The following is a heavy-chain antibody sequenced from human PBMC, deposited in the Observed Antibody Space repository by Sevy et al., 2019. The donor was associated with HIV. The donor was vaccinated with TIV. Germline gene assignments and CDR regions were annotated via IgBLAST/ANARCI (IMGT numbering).Heavy chain of an antibody. CDR3: LSGRDIVVVPAARAYGMDV. CDR2: ISSSGSTI. J-gene: IGHJ6*02. CDR1: GFTFSDYY. Sequence: GGSLRLSCAASGFTFSDYYMSWIRQAPGKGLEWVSYISSSGSTIYYADSVKGRFPISRDNAKNSLYLQMNSLRAEDTAVYYCLSGRDIVVVPAARAYGMDVWGQGTTVTVSS. D-gene: IGHD2-2*01. V-gene: IGHV3-11*01.